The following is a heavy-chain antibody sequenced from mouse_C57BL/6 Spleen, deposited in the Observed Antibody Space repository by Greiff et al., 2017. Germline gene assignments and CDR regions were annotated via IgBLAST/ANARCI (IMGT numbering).Heavy chain of an antibody. D-gene: IGHD3-2*01. CDR1: GYTFTSYW. Sequence: QVQLQQPGAELVKPGASVKMSCKASGYTFTSYWITWVKQRPGQGLEWIGDIYPGSGSTNYNEKFKSKATLTVDTSSSTAYMQLSSLTSEDSAVYYCARRQQGPYYFDYWGQGTTLTVSS. CDR2: IYPGSGST. V-gene: IGHV1-55*01. J-gene: IGHJ2*01. CDR3: ARRQQGPYYFDY.